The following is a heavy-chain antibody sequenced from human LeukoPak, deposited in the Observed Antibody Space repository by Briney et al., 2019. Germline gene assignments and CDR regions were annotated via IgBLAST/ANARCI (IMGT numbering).Heavy chain of an antibody. J-gene: IGHJ5*02. V-gene: IGHV3-48*03. Sequence: GGSLRLSCAASGFTFSSYEMNWVRRAPGKGLEWVSYISSSGSTIYYADSVKGRFTISRDNAKNSLYLQMNSLRAEDTAVYYCARDLGPYYYDSSGYSFTSWGQGTLVTVSS. CDR2: ISSSGSTI. CDR1: GFTFSSYE. D-gene: IGHD3-22*01. CDR3: ARDLGPYYYDSSGYSFTS.